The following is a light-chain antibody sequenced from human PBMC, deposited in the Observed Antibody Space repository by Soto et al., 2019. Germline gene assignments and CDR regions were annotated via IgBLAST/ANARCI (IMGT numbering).Light chain of an antibody. CDR1: QSIRSW. J-gene: IGKJ1*01. CDR2: DAS. Sequence: DIQLTQSPSTLSASVGDSASITCQASQSIRSWLAWYQQKPGKAPKVLIYDASSLESGVPSGFSGSGSGTEFTLTISSLQPDDFATYYCQQYNSYPWTFGQGTKVDIK. V-gene: IGKV1-5*01. CDR3: QQYNSYPWT.